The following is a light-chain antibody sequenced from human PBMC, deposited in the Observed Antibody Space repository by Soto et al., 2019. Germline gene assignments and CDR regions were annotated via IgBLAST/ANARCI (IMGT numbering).Light chain of an antibody. V-gene: IGKV3-15*01. CDR3: QQYNNWVYT. CDR1: QSVGLN. CDR2: CAS. J-gene: IGKJ2*01. Sequence: DIVMTQSTATVCVSPGERDTLPCSDRQSVGLNIAWYQQKPGQAPRPLIYCASTRATGIPARFSGSESGTEFTLTISSLQSEDFAVYYCQQYNNWVYTFGQGTKLEIK.